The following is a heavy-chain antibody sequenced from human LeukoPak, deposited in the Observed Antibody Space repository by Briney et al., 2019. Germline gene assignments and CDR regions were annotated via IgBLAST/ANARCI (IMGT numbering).Heavy chain of an antibody. V-gene: IGHV1-2*02. J-gene: IGHJ4*02. CDR3: ARGEDIVLMVYAADFDY. Sequence: GASVKVSCKASGYTFTGYYMHWVRQAPGQGLEWMGWINPNSGGTNYAQKFQGRVTMTRDTSISTAYMELSRLRSDDTAMYYCARGEDIVLMVYAADFDYWGQGTLVTVSS. CDR1: GYTFTGYY. CDR2: INPNSGGT. D-gene: IGHD2-8*01.